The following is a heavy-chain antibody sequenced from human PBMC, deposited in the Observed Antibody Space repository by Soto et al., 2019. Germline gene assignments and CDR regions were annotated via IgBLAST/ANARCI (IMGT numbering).Heavy chain of an antibody. Sequence: GGSLRLSCASSGFTFSSYAMVWVRQAAEKGLEWVASISNNGDTAYYADSVKGRFTISRGNSENTLYLQMNGLRADDTALYFCAKSRVFIGAIVTLLDSWGQGTQVTVSS. D-gene: IGHD3-16*02. V-gene: IGHV3-23*01. J-gene: IGHJ4*02. CDR2: ISNNGDTA. CDR3: AKSRVFIGAIVTLLDS. CDR1: GFTFSSYA.